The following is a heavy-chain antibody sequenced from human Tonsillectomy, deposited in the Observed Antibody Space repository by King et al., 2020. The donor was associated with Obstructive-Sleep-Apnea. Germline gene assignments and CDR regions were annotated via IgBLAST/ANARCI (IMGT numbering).Heavy chain of an antibody. CDR2: IYYSGNT. CDR1: GVSIRSSSYY. V-gene: IGHV4-39*07. D-gene: IGHD3-16*01. J-gene: IGHJ4*02. CDR3: ARGWGSFDY. Sequence: QLQESGPGLVKPSETLSLTCTVSGVSIRSSSYYWGWIRQPPGKGLEWIGSIYYSGNTYYNPSLKSQVTISVDTSKNQFSLKLSSVTAADTAVYYCARGWGSFDYWGQGTLVTVSS.